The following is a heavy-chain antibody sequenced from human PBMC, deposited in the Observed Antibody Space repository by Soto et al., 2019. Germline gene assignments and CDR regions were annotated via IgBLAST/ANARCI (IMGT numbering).Heavy chain of an antibody. Sequence: EVQLVESGGGLVKPGGSLRLSCAASGFTFSNAWMNWVRQAPGKELELVGRIKSKTDRGTIDSTEHVKGRFNISRDDSKHTLYLQMNSLKTEDTAVYYCTRDSTFGGVIVELWFHPWGQGTLVTVSS. D-gene: IGHD3-16*02. V-gene: IGHV3-15*07. CDR3: TRDSTFGGVIVELWFHP. CDR2: IKSKTDRGTI. CDR1: GFTFSNAW. J-gene: IGHJ5*02.